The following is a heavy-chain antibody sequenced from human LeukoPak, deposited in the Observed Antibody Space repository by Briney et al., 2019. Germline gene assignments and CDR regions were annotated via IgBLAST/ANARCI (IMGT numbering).Heavy chain of an antibody. D-gene: IGHD6-19*01. J-gene: IGHJ4*02. CDR3: ARDRQKGEQWLIPFDY. Sequence: ASVKVSCKASGYTFTSYGISWVRQAPGQELEWMGWISAYNGNTNYAQKFQGRVTMTTDTSTSTVYMELRSLRSDDTAVYYCARDRQKGEQWLIPFDYWGQGTLVTVSS. CDR1: GYTFTSYG. V-gene: IGHV1-18*01. CDR2: ISAYNGNT.